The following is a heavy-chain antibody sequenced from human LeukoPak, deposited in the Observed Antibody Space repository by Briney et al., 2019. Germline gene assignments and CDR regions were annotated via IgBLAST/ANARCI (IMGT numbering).Heavy chain of an antibody. CDR3: AKGGLWWNGLFDY. V-gene: IGHV3-23*01. CDR1: GFTFSSYA. D-gene: IGHD4/OR15-4a*01. J-gene: IGHJ4*02. CDR2: ISGSGGST. Sequence: GGSLRLSCAAPGFTFSSYAMSWVRQAPGKGLEWVSAISGSGGSTYYADSVKGRFTISRDNSKNTLYLQMNSLRAEDTAVYYCAKGGLWWNGLFDYWGQGTLVTVSS.